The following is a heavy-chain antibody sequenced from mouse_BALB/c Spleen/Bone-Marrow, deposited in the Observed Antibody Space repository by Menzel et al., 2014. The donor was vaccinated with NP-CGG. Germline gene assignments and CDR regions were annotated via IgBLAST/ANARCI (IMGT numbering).Heavy chain of an antibody. Sequence: EVHLVESGGDLVKPGGSLKLSCAASGFTFSTYGMSWVRQTPDKRLEWVATISSGGGYTYYPDSVKGRFTISRDNANNTLYLPMSSLKSEDTAMYYCTRQRNWDHYAMDYWGQGTSVTVSS. CDR1: GFTFSTYG. V-gene: IGHV5-6*01. D-gene: IGHD4-1*01. J-gene: IGHJ4*01. CDR3: TRQRNWDHYAMDY. CDR2: ISSGGGYT.